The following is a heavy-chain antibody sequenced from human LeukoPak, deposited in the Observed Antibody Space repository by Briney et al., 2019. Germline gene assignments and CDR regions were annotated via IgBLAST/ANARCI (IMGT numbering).Heavy chain of an antibody. CDR1: GGSISSGSYY. J-gene: IGHJ6*02. V-gene: IGHV4-61*02. CDR3: AREGMVRGVIKGYYYYGMDV. D-gene: IGHD3-10*01. Sequence: SQTLSLTCTASGGSISSGSYYWSWIRQPAGKGLEWIGRIYTSGSTNYNPSLKSRVTISVDTSNNQFSLKLSSVTAADTAVYYCAREGMVRGVIKGYYYYGMDVWGQGTTVTVSS. CDR2: IYTSGST.